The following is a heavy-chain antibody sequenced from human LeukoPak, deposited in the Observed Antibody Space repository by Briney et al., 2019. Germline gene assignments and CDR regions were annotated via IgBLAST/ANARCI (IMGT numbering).Heavy chain of an antibody. CDR3: ARGASEGIYYDSSGQPGDY. CDR2: INPNSGGT. V-gene: IGHV1-2*02. CDR1: GYTFTCYY. J-gene: IGHJ4*02. D-gene: IGHD3-22*01. Sequence: ASVKVSCKASGYTFTCYYMHWVRQAPGQGLEWMGWINPNSGGTNYAQKFQGRVTMTRDTSISTAYMELSRLRSDDTAVYYCARGASEGIYYDSSGQPGDYWGQGTLVTVSS.